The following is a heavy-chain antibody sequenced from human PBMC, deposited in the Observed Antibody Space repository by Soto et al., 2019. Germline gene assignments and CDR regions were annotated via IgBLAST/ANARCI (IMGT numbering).Heavy chain of an antibody. Sequence: TPLKKSGPPLVKPHRPLSLPGTSPGFPRTTGGLGVAWFLQPQGKALEWFALIYWDDDEPNRPSLRSRLNITKDTINNQVVLTMTNMDPEDTATYYCVRNWRYYGGDYYYGMDAWGQGTTVTVSS. CDR1: GFPRTTGGLG. CDR2: IYWDDDE. J-gene: IGHJ6*02. V-gene: IGHV2-5*02. CDR3: VRNWRYYGGDYYYGMDA. D-gene: IGHD3-10*01.